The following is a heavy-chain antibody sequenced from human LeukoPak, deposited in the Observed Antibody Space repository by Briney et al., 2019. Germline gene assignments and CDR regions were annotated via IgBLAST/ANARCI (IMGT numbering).Heavy chain of an antibody. D-gene: IGHD6-13*01. J-gene: IGHJ5*02. CDR1: GFTFSSYA. V-gene: IGHV3-30*04. Sequence: GGSLRLSCAASGFTFSSYAMHWVRQAPGKGLEWVAVISYDGSNKYYADSVKGRFTISRDNSKNTLCLQMNSLRAEDTAVYYCASLYSSSPWGQGTLVTVSS. CDR2: ISYDGSNK. CDR3: ASLYSSSP.